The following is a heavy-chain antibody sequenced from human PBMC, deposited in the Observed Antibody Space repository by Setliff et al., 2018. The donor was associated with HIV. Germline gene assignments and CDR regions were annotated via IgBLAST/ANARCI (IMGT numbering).Heavy chain of an antibody. CDR3: ARTRAMTSKSHTLFHALDV. Sequence: PGGSLRLSCAASGFTFSSFEMNWVRQAPGKGLEWVSFISISGFTIHYGDFVKGRFTVSRDNTRNSLSLQLNSLQAEETAIYYCARTRAMTSKSHTLFHALDVWGRGTTVTVSS. D-gene: IGHD2-2*02. J-gene: IGHJ6*02. CDR1: GFTFSSFE. CDR2: ISISGFTI. V-gene: IGHV3-48*03.